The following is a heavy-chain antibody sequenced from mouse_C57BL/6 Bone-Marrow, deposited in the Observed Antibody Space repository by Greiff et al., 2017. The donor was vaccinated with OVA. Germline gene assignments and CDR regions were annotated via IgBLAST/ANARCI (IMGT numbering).Heavy chain of an antibody. CDR1: GYTFTDYY. J-gene: IGHJ3*01. Sequence: QVQLQQSGAELVRPGASVKLSCKASGYTFTDYYINWVKQRPGQGLEWIARIYPGSGNTYYNEKFKGKATLTAEKSSSTAYMQLSSLTSEDSAVYFCARRPTYYSNYGFAYWGQGTLVTVSA. CDR3: ARRPTYYSNYGFAY. D-gene: IGHD2-5*01. V-gene: IGHV1-76*01. CDR2: IYPGSGNT.